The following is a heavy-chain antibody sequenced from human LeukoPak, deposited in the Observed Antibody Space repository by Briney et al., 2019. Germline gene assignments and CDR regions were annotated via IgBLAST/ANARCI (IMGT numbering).Heavy chain of an antibody. CDR1: GFTYSTYA. CDR3: AKDYERYPFYGMDV. Sequence: GGSLRLSCAASGFTYSTYAMSWVRQAPGKGLEGVSVISGSGGSTYYADPVKGRFTISRDNSKNTLYLQMNSLRAEDTAVYYCAKDYERYPFYGMDVWGQGTTVTVSS. D-gene: IGHD5-12*01. J-gene: IGHJ6*02. V-gene: IGHV3-23*01. CDR2: ISGSGGST.